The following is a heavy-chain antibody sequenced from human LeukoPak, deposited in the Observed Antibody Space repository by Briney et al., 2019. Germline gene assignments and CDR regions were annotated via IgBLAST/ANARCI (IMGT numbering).Heavy chain of an antibody. CDR2: ISHDGTVQ. D-gene: IGHD5-18*01. J-gene: IGHJ4*02. Sequence: PGGSLRLSCAASGFTFSSYGMQWVRQARGKGLEGVAVISHDGTVQHYADTVKGRFTISRDNSDNTLYLQMNSLRDEDTAMYYCAKEGTAMASSYFDYWGQGTLITVSS. V-gene: IGHV3-30*18. CDR1: GFTFSSYG. CDR3: AKEGTAMASSYFDY.